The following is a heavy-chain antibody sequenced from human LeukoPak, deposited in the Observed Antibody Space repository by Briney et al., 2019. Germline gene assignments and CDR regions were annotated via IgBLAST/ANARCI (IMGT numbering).Heavy chain of an antibody. CDR2: ISYDGSNK. CDR3: AKAEGGYYYNGMDV. CDR1: GFTFSSYG. V-gene: IGHV3-30*18. J-gene: IGHJ6*02. D-gene: IGHD1-14*01. Sequence: GGSLRLSCAASGFTFSSYGMHWVRQAPGKGLEWVAVISYDGSNKYYADSVQGRFTISRDNSKNTLYLQMNSLRAEDTAVYYCAKAEGGYYYNGMDVWGQGTTVTVSS.